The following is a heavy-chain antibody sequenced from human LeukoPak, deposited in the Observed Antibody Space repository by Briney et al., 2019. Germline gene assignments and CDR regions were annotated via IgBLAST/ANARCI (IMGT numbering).Heavy chain of an antibody. V-gene: IGHV3-30*02. CDR2: IRYDGSNK. J-gene: IGHJ3*02. Sequence: GGSLRLSCAASGFTFSSYGMHWVRQAPGKGLEWVAFIRYDGSNKYYADSVKGRFTISRDNSKNTLYLQMNSLRAEDTAVYYCAKAMRGGGGANDAFDIWGQGTMVTVSS. CDR1: GFTFSSYG. CDR3: AKAMRGGGGANDAFDI. D-gene: IGHD2-15*01.